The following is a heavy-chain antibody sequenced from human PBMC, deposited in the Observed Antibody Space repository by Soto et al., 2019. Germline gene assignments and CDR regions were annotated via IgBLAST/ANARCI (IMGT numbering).Heavy chain of an antibody. Sequence: SVKVSCRASGGTFSSYTISWVRQAPGQGLEWMGRIIPILGIANYAQKFQGRVTITADKSTSTAYMELSSLRSEDTAVYYCARDSSSPSGDYYYGMDVWGQGTTVTVSS. CDR1: GGTFSSYT. CDR2: IIPILGIA. D-gene: IGHD6-13*01. V-gene: IGHV1-69*04. CDR3: ARDSSSPSGDYYYGMDV. J-gene: IGHJ6*02.